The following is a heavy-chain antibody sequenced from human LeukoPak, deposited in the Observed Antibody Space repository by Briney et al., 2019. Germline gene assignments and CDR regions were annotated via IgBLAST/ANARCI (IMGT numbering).Heavy chain of an antibody. Sequence: GGSLRLSCAASGFRFNTYWMSWVRQAPGKGLEWVSAISRSGGSTYYADSVKGRFTISRDNSKNTLYLQMNSLRAEDTAVYYCAKENFQPYYYDSSGYYLDYWGQGTLVTVSS. V-gene: IGHV3-23*01. CDR3: AKENFQPYYYDSSGYYLDY. CDR1: GFRFNTYW. CDR2: ISRSGGST. J-gene: IGHJ4*02. D-gene: IGHD3-22*01.